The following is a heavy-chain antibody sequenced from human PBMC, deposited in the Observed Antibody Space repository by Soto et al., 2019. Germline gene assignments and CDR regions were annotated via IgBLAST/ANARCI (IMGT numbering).Heavy chain of an antibody. CDR1: GFTFSSYD. Sequence: PGGSLRLSCAASGFTFSSYDMHWVRQATGKGLEWVSAIGTAGDTYYPGSVKGRFTISRENAKNSLYLQMNSLRAEDTAVYYCARAAREITGTMYYYYYYYMDVWGKGTTVTVSS. V-gene: IGHV3-13*01. CDR3: ARAAREITGTMYYYYYYYMDV. J-gene: IGHJ6*03. CDR2: IGTAGDT. D-gene: IGHD1-20*01.